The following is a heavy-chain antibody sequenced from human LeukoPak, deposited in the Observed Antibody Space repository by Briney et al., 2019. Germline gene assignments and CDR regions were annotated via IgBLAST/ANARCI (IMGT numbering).Heavy chain of an antibody. D-gene: IGHD1-7*01. V-gene: IGHV1-69*05. Sequence: ASVKVSCKASGGTFSRHAISWVRQAPGQGLEWMGGIIPIFGTANYTQKFQGRVTITTDESTSTAYMELSSLRSEDTAVYYCARGLELHCGYFQHWGQGTLVTVSS. CDR3: ARGLELHCGYFQH. J-gene: IGHJ1*01. CDR1: GGTFSRHA. CDR2: IIPIFGTA.